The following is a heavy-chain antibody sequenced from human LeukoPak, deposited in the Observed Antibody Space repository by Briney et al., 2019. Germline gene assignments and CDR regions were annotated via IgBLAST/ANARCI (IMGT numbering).Heavy chain of an antibody. Sequence: SETLSLTCTVSGGSISSYYWSWIRQPPGKGLEWIGYIYYSGSTNYNPSLKSRVTISVDTSKNQFSLKLSPVTAADTAVYYCARAGYSSRIFDYWGQGTLVTVSS. J-gene: IGHJ4*02. V-gene: IGHV4-59*01. CDR2: IYYSGST. CDR3: ARAGYSSRIFDY. D-gene: IGHD6-13*01. CDR1: GGSISSYY.